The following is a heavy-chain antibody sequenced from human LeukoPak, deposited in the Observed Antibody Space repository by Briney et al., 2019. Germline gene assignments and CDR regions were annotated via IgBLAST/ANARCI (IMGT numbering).Heavy chain of an antibody. Sequence: SETLSLTCTVSGGSISSSSYYWGWIRQPPGKGLEWIGSIYYSGSTYYNPSLKSRVTISVDTSKNQFSLKLSSVTAADTAVYYCARLGNYGSGSYYPDYYYYYMDVWGKGTTVTVSS. CDR2: IYYSGST. J-gene: IGHJ6*03. CDR1: GGSISSSSYY. CDR3: ARLGNYGSGSYYPDYYYYYMDV. D-gene: IGHD3-10*01. V-gene: IGHV4-39*01.